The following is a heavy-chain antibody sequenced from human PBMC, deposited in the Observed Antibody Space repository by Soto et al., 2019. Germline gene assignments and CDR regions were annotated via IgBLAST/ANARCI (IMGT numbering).Heavy chain of an antibody. Sequence: SETLSLACIFSGGSITSYHWSWIRQLPEKGLEWIAYTSYTGNTNYNPSFQSRVTISVDTSKNSFSLNLTSVTAADTAVYFCARLVAVPPVANAWGQGTLVTVSS. CDR2: TSYTGNT. V-gene: IGHV4-59*08. CDR1: GGSITSYH. J-gene: IGHJ5*02. D-gene: IGHD2-2*01. CDR3: ARLVAVPPVANA.